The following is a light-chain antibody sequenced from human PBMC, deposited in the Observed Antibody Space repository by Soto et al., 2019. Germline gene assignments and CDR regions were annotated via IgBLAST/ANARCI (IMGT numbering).Light chain of an antibody. CDR3: SSYGSSTTYV. V-gene: IGLV2-8*01. CDR1: SSDVGDYNY. CDR2: EVS. Sequence: QSALTQPPSASGSLGQSVTIPCTGTSSDVGDYNYVSWYQQHPGKVPKLMIYEVSKRPSGVPDRFSGSKSGNTASLTVSGLQAEDEADYYCSSYGSSTTYVFGSGTKLTVL. J-gene: IGLJ1*01.